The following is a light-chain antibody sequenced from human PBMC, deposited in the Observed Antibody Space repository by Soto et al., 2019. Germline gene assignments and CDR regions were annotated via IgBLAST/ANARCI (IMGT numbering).Light chain of an antibody. CDR1: QSISSW. J-gene: IGKJ1*01. V-gene: IGKV1-5*03. CDR3: QHYNSYPWR. CDR2: KAS. Sequence: DIQMTQSPSTLSASVGDRVTITCRASQSISSWLAWYQRKPGKAPKHLIYKASSLESGVPSRFSGSGSGTEFTLTISSLQPDDFATYYCQHYNSYPWRFGQGTKVEIK.